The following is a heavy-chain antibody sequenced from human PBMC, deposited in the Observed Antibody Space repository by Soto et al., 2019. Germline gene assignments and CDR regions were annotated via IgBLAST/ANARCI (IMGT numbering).Heavy chain of an antibody. CDR3: VREGGVATPIGMDV. V-gene: IGHV4-59*01. CDR1: GGSIRGYY. J-gene: IGHJ6*02. D-gene: IGHD5-12*01. CDR2: NSHCDNT. Sequence: PSETLSLTGAVSGGSIRGYYGSWIRQPRAKGLEWDGYNSHCDNTNYNPPRQNRVPISVDTPNNLLSLKLSFVTAADTAVYYCVREGGVATPIGMDVWGQGTTVTVSS.